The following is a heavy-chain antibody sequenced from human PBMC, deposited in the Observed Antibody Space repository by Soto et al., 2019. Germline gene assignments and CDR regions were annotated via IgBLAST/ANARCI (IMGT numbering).Heavy chain of an antibody. J-gene: IGHJ4*02. D-gene: IGHD6-19*01. V-gene: IGHV4-39*01. Sequence: QLQLHESGPGLVKPSETLSLTCAVSGDSMSSSDYYWGWIRQPPGKGLEWVGSIYYSGSTYYNPSLQSRFAISVDTSKNQFSLKLKSVTAADTAIYYCARRTVNIRTFYSGLKTHCFDYWGQGAPVTVSS. CDR1: GDSMSSSDYY. CDR2: IYYSGST. CDR3: ARRTVNIRTFYSGLKTHCFDY.